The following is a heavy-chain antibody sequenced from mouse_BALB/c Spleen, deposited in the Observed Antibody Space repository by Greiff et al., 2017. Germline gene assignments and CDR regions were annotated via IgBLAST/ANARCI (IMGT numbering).Heavy chain of an antibody. CDR3: ARHYGSTSFAY. V-gene: IGHV3-2*02. Sequence: VQLKESGPGLVKPSQSLSLTCTVTGYSITSDYAWNWIRQFPGNKLEWMGYISYSGSTSYNPSLKSRISITRDTSKNQFFLQLNSVTTEDTATYYCARHYGSTSFAYWGQGTLVTVSA. J-gene: IGHJ3*01. D-gene: IGHD1-1*01. CDR2: ISYSGST. CDR1: GYSITSDYA.